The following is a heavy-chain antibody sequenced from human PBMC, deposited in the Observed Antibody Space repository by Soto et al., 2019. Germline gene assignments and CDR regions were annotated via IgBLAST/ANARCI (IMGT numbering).Heavy chain of an antibody. Sequence: PGESLKISCKGSGYSFTSYWIGWVRQMPGKGLEWTGIIYPGDYDTRYSPSFQGQVTISADKSISTAYLQWSSLKASDTAMYYCARTYYYDSSGYYRRANYYFDYWGQGTLVTVSS. CDR2: IYPGDYDT. V-gene: IGHV5-51*01. D-gene: IGHD3-22*01. J-gene: IGHJ4*02. CDR3: ARTYYYDSSGYYRRANYYFDY. CDR1: GYSFTSYW.